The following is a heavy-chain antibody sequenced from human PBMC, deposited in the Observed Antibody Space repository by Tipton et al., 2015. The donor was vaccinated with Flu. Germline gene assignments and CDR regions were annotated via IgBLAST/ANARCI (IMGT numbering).Heavy chain of an antibody. CDR2: IYYSGST. J-gene: IGHJ4*02. Sequence: LRLSCTVSGGSISSSSYYWGWIRQPPGKGLEWTGSIYYSGSTYYNPSLKSRVTISVDTSKNQFSLKLSSVTAADTAVYYCARRVAVAAHFDYWGQGTLVTVSS. V-gene: IGHV4-39*01. D-gene: IGHD6-19*01. CDR1: GGSISSSSYY. CDR3: ARRVAVAAHFDY.